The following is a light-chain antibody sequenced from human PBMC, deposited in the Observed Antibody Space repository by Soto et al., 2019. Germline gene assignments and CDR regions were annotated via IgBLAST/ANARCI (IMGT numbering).Light chain of an antibody. CDR2: NNN. Sequence: QSVLTQPPSASGTPGQSVTISCSGSISNIGTNSVNWYQQLPGMAPKLLIYNNNQRPSGVPDRFSGSKSGTSASLAISGLQSEDEADYYCAAWDDSLKGLFGGGTTLTVL. J-gene: IGLJ2*01. CDR3: AAWDDSLKGL. V-gene: IGLV1-44*01. CDR1: ISNIGTNS.